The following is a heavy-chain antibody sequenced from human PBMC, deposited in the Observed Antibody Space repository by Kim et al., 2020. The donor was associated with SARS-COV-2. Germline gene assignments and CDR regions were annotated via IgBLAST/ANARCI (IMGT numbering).Heavy chain of an antibody. D-gene: IGHD4-4*01. J-gene: IGHJ1*01. V-gene: IGHV3-74*01. CDR3: ARDDYRSN. CDR1: GFPFGTYW. Sequence: GGSLRLSCAASGFPFGTYWMSWVRQTPGKGLVWVSLVDYDGINTFYADSVKGRFTISRDNDKNTLYLQMSRLRAEDTALYYCARDDYRSNWSQGSLVTV. CDR2: VDYDGINT.